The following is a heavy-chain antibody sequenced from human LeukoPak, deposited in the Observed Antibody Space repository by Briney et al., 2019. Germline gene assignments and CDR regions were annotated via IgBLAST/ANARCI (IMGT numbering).Heavy chain of an antibody. Sequence: GGSLRLSCAASGFTFSSYWMHWVRQAPGKGLVWVSCLNSDGSSTSYADSVRGRFTISRDNAKNTLYLQMDSPRAEDTAVYYCATGNYHAFDIWGQGTMVTVSS. CDR3: ATGNYHAFDI. V-gene: IGHV3-74*01. D-gene: IGHD1-7*01. J-gene: IGHJ3*02. CDR1: GFTFSSYW. CDR2: LNSDGSST.